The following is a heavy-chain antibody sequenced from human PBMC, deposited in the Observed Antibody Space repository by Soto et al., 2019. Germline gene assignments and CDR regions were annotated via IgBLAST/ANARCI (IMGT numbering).Heavy chain of an antibody. V-gene: IGHV4-34*01. Sequence: PSETLSLTCAVYGGSFSGYYWSWIRQPPGKGLEWIGEINHSGSTNYNPSLKSRVTISVDTSKNQFSLKLSSVTAADTAVYYCARGGGSSWYHYYYGMDVWGQGTTVTVS. CDR1: GGSFSGYY. CDR3: ARGGGSSWYHYYYGMDV. J-gene: IGHJ6*02. CDR2: INHSGST. D-gene: IGHD6-13*01.